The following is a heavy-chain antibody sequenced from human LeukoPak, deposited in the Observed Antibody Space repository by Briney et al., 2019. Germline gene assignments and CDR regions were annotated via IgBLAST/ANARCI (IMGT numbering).Heavy chain of an antibody. V-gene: IGHV3-9*01. J-gene: IGHJ4*02. CDR3: ARDSGPSY. CDR2: INWNSGNI. CDR1: GFTFDDYA. Sequence: PGGSLRLSCAASGFTFDDYAMHWVRQAPGKGLEWVSAINWNSGNIGYADSVKGRFTISRDNAKNTLYLQMNSLRAEDTAVYYCARDSGPSYWGQGTLVTVSS.